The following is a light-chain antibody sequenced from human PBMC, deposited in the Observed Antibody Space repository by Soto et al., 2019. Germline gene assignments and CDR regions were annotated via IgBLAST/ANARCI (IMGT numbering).Light chain of an antibody. CDR3: SSYTSSSTQYV. CDR1: SSDVGGYNY. J-gene: IGLJ1*01. CDR2: DVS. V-gene: IGLV2-14*01. Sequence: SALTQPASVSGSPGQSITISCTGTSSDVGGYNYVSWYQQHPGKAPKLMIYDVSNRPSGVSNRFSGSKSGNTASLTISGLQAEDEADYYCSSYTSSSTQYVFGTGTKVTVL.